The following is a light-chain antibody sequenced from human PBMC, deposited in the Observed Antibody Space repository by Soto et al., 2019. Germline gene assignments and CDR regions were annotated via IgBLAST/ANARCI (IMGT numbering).Light chain of an antibody. V-gene: IGKV1-5*01. Sequence: DIQMTQAPSTLSASVGDSVTISCRASQSVQNWLAWYQQKPGKVPKLLIYDASILDSGVPSRFSGRGSGTEFTLTISSLQPDDFATYFCQQLYTYSPTFGQGTKVDIK. J-gene: IGKJ2*01. CDR2: DAS. CDR3: QQLYTYSPT. CDR1: QSVQNW.